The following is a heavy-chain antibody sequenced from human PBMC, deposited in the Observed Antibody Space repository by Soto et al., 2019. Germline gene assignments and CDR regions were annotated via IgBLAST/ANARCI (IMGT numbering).Heavy chain of an antibody. CDR2: IYSSGNT. CDR3: ARGQRFSDWFDP. D-gene: IGHD3-3*01. Sequence: SETLSLTCSVSGGTISGYYWTWIRQPAGKGLEWIGRIYSSGNTKYNPSLQSRVTMSLDTSNNQFSLRLTSVTAADTAVYYCARGQRFSDWFDPWGKGTLVTVSS. V-gene: IGHV4-4*07. CDR1: GGTISGYY. J-gene: IGHJ5*02.